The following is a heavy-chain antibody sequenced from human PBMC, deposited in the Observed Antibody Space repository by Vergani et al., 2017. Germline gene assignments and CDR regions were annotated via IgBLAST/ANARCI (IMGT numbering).Heavy chain of an antibody. V-gene: IGHV4-59*12. CDR1: GGSISSYY. Sequence: QVQLQESGPGLVKPSETLSLTCTVSGGSISSYYWSWIRQPPGKGLEWIGYIYYSGSTNYNPSLKSRVTISVDTSKNQFSLKLSSVTAADTAVYYCARDLPGSPSAQDYWGQGTLVTVSS. CDR3: ARDLPGSPSAQDY. J-gene: IGHJ4*02. CDR2: IYYSGST. D-gene: IGHD3-10*01.